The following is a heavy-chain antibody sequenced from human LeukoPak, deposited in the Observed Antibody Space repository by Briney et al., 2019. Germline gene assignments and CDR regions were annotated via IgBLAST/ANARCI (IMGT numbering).Heavy chain of an antibody. CDR1: GFTFSSYG. CDR3: ASRASSFRHFDY. J-gene: IGHJ4*02. Sequence: PGGSLRLSCAASGFTFSSYGMHWVRQAPGKGLEWVAFIRYDGSNKYYADSVKGRFTISRDNSKNTLYLQMNSLRAEDTAVYYCASRASSFRHFDYWGQGTLVTVSS. D-gene: IGHD3-16*02. CDR2: IRYDGSNK. V-gene: IGHV3-30*02.